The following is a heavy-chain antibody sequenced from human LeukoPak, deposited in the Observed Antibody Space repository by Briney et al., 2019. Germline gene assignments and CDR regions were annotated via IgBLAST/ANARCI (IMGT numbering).Heavy chain of an antibody. CDR3: AREWRWLTYFDY. CDR2: ISYDGSNK. V-gene: IGHV3-30*04. Sequence: PGGSLRLSCAASGFTFSSYAMHWVRQAPGKGLEWVAVISYDGSNKYYADSVRGRFTISRDNSKNTLYLQMNSLRAEDTAVYYCAREWRWLTYFDYWGQGTLVTVSS. D-gene: IGHD2-15*01. CDR1: GFTFSSYA. J-gene: IGHJ4*02.